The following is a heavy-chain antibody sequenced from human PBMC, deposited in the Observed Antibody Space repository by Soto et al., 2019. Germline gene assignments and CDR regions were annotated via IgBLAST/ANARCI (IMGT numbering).Heavy chain of an antibody. D-gene: IGHD1-26*01. CDR1: AGSLSSGVYY. V-gene: IGHV4-31*03. CDR3: ERAELVGATDY. J-gene: IGHJ4*02. CDR2: IYYSGTT. Sequence: SETVSLTCTVSAGSLSSGVYYCSWIRPHPGKALEWIGHIYYSGTTSYNPAPKSRVNICVDTCKNQFSLQLTSVTAEYTVVYYCERAELVGATDYCGQGPLVTVS.